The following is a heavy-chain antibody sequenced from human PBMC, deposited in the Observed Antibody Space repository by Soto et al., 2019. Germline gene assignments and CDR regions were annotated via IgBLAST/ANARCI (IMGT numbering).Heavy chain of an antibody. CDR1: GDSISSDDYY. V-gene: IGHV4-30-4*01. D-gene: IGHD3-10*01. J-gene: IGHJ6*02. CDR3: ARDRRTYYSASGTYYYAMDV. Sequence: SETLSLTCTVSGDSISSDDYYWSWVRQPPGKGLEWIGYIYYRGNTYYNPSLKSRVTISVDTSKNQFSLKLNSVTAADTAVYYCARDRRTYYSASGTYYYAMDVWGQGTTVTVSS. CDR2: IYYRGNT.